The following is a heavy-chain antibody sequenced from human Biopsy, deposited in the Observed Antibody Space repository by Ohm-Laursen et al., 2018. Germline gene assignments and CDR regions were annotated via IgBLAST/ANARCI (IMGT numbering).Heavy chain of an antibody. CDR1: GGSMTGYA. CDR2: IYYSGGT. V-gene: IGHV4-59*01. Sequence: SETLSPTCSVSGGSMTGYAWSWIRLAPGKGLEWIGYIYYSGGTKYNPSLASRVTFSVDMSKSQFSLKLYSVAAADTAVYYCARVEAGTYDALDIWGQGALVAVSA. J-gene: IGHJ3*02. D-gene: IGHD1-26*01. CDR3: ARVEAGTYDALDI.